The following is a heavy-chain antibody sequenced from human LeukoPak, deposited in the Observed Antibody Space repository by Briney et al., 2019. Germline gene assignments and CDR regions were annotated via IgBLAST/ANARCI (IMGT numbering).Heavy chain of an antibody. CDR3: AKSWGYCSSTSCYYMDV. V-gene: IGHV3-21*01. CDR2: ISSSSSYI. CDR1: GFTFSNYA. J-gene: IGHJ6*03. Sequence: GGSLRLSCGASGFTFSNYAMHWVRQAPGKGLEWVSSISSSSSYIYYADSVKGRFTISRDNAKNSLYLQMNSLRAEDTAVYYCAKSWGYCSSTSCYYMDVWGKGTTVTVSS. D-gene: IGHD2-2*01.